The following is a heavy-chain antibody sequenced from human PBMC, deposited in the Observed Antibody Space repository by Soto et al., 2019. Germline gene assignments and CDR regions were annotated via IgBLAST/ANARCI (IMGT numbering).Heavy chain of an antibody. J-gene: IGHJ4*02. CDR3: ARKGRDDSSGLLNY. V-gene: IGHV1-69*13. CDR2: IIPIFGTA. Sequence: GASVKVSCKASGGTFSSYAISWVRQAPGQGLEWMGGIIPIFGTANYAQKFQGRVTITADESTSTAYMELSSLRSEDTAVYYCARKGRDDSSGLLNYWGQGTLVTVSS. CDR1: GGTFSSYA. D-gene: IGHD3-22*01.